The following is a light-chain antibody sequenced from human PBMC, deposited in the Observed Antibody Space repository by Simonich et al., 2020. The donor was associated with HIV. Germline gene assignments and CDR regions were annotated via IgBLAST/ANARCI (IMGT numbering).Light chain of an antibody. CDR2: GAA. V-gene: IGKV3-15*01. Sequence: EIVMTQSPATLSVSPGERATLSCRASQSFSSNLAWYQQKLGQAPRLLIYGAATRATGIPARFSGSGSGTEYTLTISSMQSEDFAVYYCQQYNNWPLFFGQGTKLEIK. J-gene: IGKJ2*01. CDR1: QSFSSN. CDR3: QQYNNWPLF.